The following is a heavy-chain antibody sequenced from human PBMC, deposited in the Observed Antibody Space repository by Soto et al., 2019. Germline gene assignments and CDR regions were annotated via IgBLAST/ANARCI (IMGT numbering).Heavy chain of an antibody. CDR2: IIPIFGTA. J-gene: IGHJ5*02. CDR1: GGTFSSYA. Sequence: QVQLVQSGAEVKKPGSSVKVSCTASGGTFSSYAISWVRQAPGQGLEWMGGIIPIFGTANYAQKFQGRVTITADESTSTAYMELSSLRSEDTAVYYCARDRHGSGSYYIENWFDPWGQGTLVTVSS. V-gene: IGHV1-69*01. CDR3: ARDRHGSGSYYIENWFDP. D-gene: IGHD3-10*01.